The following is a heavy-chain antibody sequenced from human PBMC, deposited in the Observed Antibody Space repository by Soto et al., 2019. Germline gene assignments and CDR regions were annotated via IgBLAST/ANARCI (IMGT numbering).Heavy chain of an antibody. CDR1: GGSISSGGYY. Sequence: QVQLQESGPGLVKPSQTLSLTCTVSGGSISSGGYYWSWIRQHPGKGLEWIGYIYYSGSTYYNPSLKSRVTISVDTSKNQFSLKLSSVTAADTAVYYCERDWSIAAAGTGWFDPWGQGTLVTVSS. CDR3: ERDWSIAAAGTGWFDP. J-gene: IGHJ5*02. D-gene: IGHD6-13*01. CDR2: IYYSGST. V-gene: IGHV4-31*03.